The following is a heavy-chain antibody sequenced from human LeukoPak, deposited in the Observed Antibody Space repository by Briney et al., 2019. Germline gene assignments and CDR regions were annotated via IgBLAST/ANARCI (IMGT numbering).Heavy chain of an antibody. J-gene: IGHJ2*01. CDR3: ASSDQWHTWYFDL. CDR1: GFTFSSYG. D-gene: IGHD6-19*01. V-gene: IGHV3-33*01. Sequence: PGGSLRLSCAASGFTFSSYGMHWVRQAPGKGLEWVAVIWYDGSNKYYADSVKGRFTISRDNSKNTLYLQMNSLRAEDTAVYYCASSDQWHTWYFDLWGRGTLVTVSS. CDR2: IWYDGSNK.